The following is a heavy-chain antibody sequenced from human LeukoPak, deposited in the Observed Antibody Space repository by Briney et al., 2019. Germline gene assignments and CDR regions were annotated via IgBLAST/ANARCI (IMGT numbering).Heavy chain of an antibody. Sequence: PSETLSLTCAVYGGSFSGYYWSWIRQPPGKGLEWIGEINHSGSTNYNPSLKSRVTISVDTSKNQFSLKLSSVTAADTAVCYCARRSIAAAGTGWFDPWGQGTLVTVSS. CDR2: INHSGST. CDR3: ARRSIAAAGTGWFDP. J-gene: IGHJ5*02. V-gene: IGHV4-34*01. CDR1: GGSFSGYY. D-gene: IGHD6-13*01.